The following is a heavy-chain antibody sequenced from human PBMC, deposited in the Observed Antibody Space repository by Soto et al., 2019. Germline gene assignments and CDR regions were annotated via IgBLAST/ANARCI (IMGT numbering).Heavy chain of an antibody. CDR3: ASLGVGDWANYYYYYGMDV. J-gene: IGHJ6*02. CDR2: VTANGGST. Sequence: EVQLLESGGGFVQPGGSLRLSCAATGFTVSVYAMTWVRQAPGKGLEWVSAVTANGGSTYSADSVKGRFTISRDNSKNTLFLQMNSLRAEDTAVYYCASLGVGDWANYYYYYGMDVWGQGTTVTVSS. D-gene: IGHD2-21*02. CDR1: GFTVSVYA. V-gene: IGHV3-23*01.